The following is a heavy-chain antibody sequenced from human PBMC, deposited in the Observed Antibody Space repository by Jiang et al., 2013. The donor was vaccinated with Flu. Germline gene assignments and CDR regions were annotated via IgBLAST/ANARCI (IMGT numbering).Heavy chain of an antibody. J-gene: IGHJ6*02. Sequence: VQLVESGGGLVTPGGSLRLSCAASGFTFNTYTHELGPPGSREGAGVGSHPLRITSKYIYYGNSVKGRFTISRDNARNLLFLQMDSLRAGDAAVYYCAREKPDRTYVHSYGMDVWGPGTTVTVSS. CDR2: LRITSKYI. CDR3: AREKPDRTYVHSYGMDV. V-gene: IGHV3-21*01. CDR1: GFTFNTYT. D-gene: IGHD3-16*01.